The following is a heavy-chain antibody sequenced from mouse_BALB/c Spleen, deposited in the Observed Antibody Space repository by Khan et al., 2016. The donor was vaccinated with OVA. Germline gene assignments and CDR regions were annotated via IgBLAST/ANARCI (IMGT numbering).Heavy chain of an antibody. CDR3: ARNSYMYDFTY. CDR1: GFSLTTYG. CDR2: IWSGGTT. V-gene: IGHV2-2*01. D-gene: IGHD2-14*01. J-gene: IGHJ3*01. Sequence: VQLQESGPGLVQPSQNLSITCTVAGFSLTTYGVHWVRQSPGKGLAWLGVIWSGGTTDYNAAFISRLSISKDNSKSQVFFKMNSLQGDDTGMYYCARNSYMYDFTYWSQGTLVTVSA.